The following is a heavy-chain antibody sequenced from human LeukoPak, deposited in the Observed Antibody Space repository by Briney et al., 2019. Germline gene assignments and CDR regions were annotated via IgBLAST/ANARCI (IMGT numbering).Heavy chain of an antibody. D-gene: IGHD2-15*01. CDR2: ISGSGGST. Sequence: GGSLRLSCAASGFTFSSYAMSCVLQAPGKGLEWVSAISGSGGSTHYADSVKGRFTISRDNSKNTLYLQMARMGTEDTDVYYCARGISSGAFDIWGQGTMVTVSS. V-gene: IGHV3-23*01. CDR1: GFTFSSYA. CDR3: ARGISSGAFDI. J-gene: IGHJ3*02.